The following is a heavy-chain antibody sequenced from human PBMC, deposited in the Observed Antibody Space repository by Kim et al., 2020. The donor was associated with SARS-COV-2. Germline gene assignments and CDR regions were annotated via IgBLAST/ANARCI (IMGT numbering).Heavy chain of an antibody. J-gene: IGHJ5*02. Sequence: SVKVSCKASGGTFSSYAISWVRQAPGQGLEWMGGIIPIFGTANYAQKFQGRVTITADESTSTAYMELSSLRSEDTAVYYCARAETYYDILTGYSIYNWFDPWGQGTLVTVSS. CDR3: ARAETYYDILTGYSIYNWFDP. V-gene: IGHV1-69*13. CDR1: GGTFSSYA. D-gene: IGHD3-9*01. CDR2: IIPIFGTA.